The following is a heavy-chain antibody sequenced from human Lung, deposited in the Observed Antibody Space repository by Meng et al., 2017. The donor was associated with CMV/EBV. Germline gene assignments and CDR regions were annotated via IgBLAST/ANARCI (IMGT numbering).Heavy chain of an antibody. CDR1: GFSLRYYA. Sequence: SXKISXAASGFSLRYYAMYWVRQAPGKGLEWLSVLSYDGGSEDYADSVKGRFTVSRDDSKDTVYLQMNSLRAEDTGVYYCARDPGARRWLQGPYWGQGPMVTVSS. CDR2: LSYDGGSE. CDR3: ARDPGARRWLQGPY. D-gene: IGHD5-24*01. J-gene: IGHJ4*02. V-gene: IGHV3-30*04.